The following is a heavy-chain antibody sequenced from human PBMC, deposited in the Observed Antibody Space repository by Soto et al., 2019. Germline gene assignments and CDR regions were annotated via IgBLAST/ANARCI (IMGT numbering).Heavy chain of an antibody. CDR2: IYYSGST. CDR3: GRATHLTIFGVVGWFDP. V-gene: IGHV4-31*03. J-gene: IGHJ5*02. Sequence: QVQLQESGPGLVKPSQTLSLTCTVSGGSISSGGYYWSWIRQHPGKGLEWIGYIYYSGSTYYNPSLKSRVTISVDTSKNQFSLKLSSVTAADTAVYYCGRATHLTIFGVVGWFDPWGQGTLVTVSS. D-gene: IGHD3-3*01. CDR1: GGSISSGGYY.